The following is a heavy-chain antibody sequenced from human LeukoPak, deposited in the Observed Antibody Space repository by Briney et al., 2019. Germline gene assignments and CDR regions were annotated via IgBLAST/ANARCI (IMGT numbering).Heavy chain of an antibody. J-gene: IGHJ3*02. CDR3: ARPHYYDSSEGDAFDI. V-gene: IGHV4-59*12. CDR2: IYYSGST. CDR1: GGSISSYY. D-gene: IGHD3-22*01. Sequence: PSETLSLTCTVSGGSISSYYWSWIRQPPGKGLEWIGYIYYSGSTNYNPSLKSRVTISVDTSKNQFSLKLSSVTAADTAVYYCARPHYYDSSEGDAFDIWGQGTMVTVSS.